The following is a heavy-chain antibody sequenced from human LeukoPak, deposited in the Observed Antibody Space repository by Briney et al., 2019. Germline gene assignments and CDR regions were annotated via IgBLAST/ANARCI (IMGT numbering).Heavy chain of an antibody. D-gene: IGHD7-27*01. J-gene: IGHJ5*02. CDR1: GGSISPYY. CDR2: LYYTGDT. Sequence: EASGTLSLTCNVSGGSISPYYWSWIRQVPGKGVEWIGYLYYTGDTKYNPSLKSRVAVSVDTSKNQFSLKLRSVTAADTAVYYCARGPWAWFDPWGQGTLVTVSS. CDR3: ARGPWAWFDP. V-gene: IGHV4-59*01.